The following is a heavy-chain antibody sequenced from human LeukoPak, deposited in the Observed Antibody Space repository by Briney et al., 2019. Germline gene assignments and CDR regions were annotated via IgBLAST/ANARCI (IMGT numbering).Heavy chain of an antibody. CDR2: IYTSGST. V-gene: IGHV4-61*02. D-gene: IGHD4-23*01. CDR3: ARAYGGNSQYFQH. CDR1: GNSISSGDNY. J-gene: IGHJ1*01. Sequence: SETLSLTCTVSGNSISSGDNYWSWIRQPAGKGLEWIGRIYTSGSTNYNPSLKSRVTISVDTSKNQCSLRLSSVTAADTAVYYCARAYGGNSQYFQHWGQGTLVTVSS.